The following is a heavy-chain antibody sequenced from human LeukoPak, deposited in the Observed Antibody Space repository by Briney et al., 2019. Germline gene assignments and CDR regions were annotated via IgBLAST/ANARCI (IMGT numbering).Heavy chain of an antibody. CDR1: GGSISSSSYY. V-gene: IGHV4-39*07. CDR3: ARDPGGSYYYFDY. CDR2: IYYSGST. J-gene: IGHJ4*02. D-gene: IGHD1-26*01. Sequence: SETLSLTCTVSGGSISSSSYYWGWIRQPPGKGLEWIGSIYYSGSTYYNPSLKSRVTISVDTSKNQFSLKLSSVTAADTAVYYCARDPGGSYYYFDYWGQGTLVTVSS.